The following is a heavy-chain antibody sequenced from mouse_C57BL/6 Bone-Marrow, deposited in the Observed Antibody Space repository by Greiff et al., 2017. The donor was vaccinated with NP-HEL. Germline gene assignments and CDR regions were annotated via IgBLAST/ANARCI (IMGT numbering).Heavy chain of an antibody. D-gene: IGHD1-1*01. Sequence: VQLKQSGPGMVKPSQSLSLTCTVTGYSITSGYDWHWIRHFPGNKLEWMGYISYSGSTNYNPSLKSRISITHDTSKNHFFMKLNSVTTEDTATDYGAREDYYGSRSSWFAYWGQGTLVTVSA. CDR3: AREDYYGSRSSWFAY. V-gene: IGHV3-1*01. CDR2: ISYSGST. CDR1: GYSITSGYD. J-gene: IGHJ3*01.